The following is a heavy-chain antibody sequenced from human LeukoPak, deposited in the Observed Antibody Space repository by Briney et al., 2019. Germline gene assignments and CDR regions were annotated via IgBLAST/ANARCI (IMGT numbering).Heavy chain of an antibody. Sequence: ASVTVSCKASGYTFTSYYMHWVRQAPGQGLEWMGIINPSGGSTSYAQKFQGRVTMTRDTSTSTVYMELSSLRSEDTAVYYCARESNYYDSSGYSDYWGQGTLVTVSS. D-gene: IGHD3-22*01. V-gene: IGHV1-46*01. J-gene: IGHJ4*02. CDR1: GYTFTSYY. CDR3: ARESNYYDSSGYSDY. CDR2: INPSGGST.